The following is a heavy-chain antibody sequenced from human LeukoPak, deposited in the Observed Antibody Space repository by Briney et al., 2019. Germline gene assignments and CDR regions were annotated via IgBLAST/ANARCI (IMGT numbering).Heavy chain of an antibody. V-gene: IGHV3-7*03. CDR2: IKLDGSEK. J-gene: IGHJ4*02. CDR1: GFTFGKYW. CDR3: AKDMTTATLFDY. D-gene: IGHD1-14*01. Sequence: GGSLRLSCVASGFTFGKYWMSWVRQAPGKGLEWVANIKLDGSEKNYVDSVKGRFTISRDNSKYTLYLQMNSLRTEDTAIYYCAKDMTTATLFDYWGQGTLVTVSS.